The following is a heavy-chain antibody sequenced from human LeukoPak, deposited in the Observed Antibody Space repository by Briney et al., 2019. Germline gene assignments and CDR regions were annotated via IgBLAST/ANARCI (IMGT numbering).Heavy chain of an antibody. CDR3: AKDRPEFTSGWFLGGFDY. D-gene: IGHD6-19*01. V-gene: IGHV3-30*02. J-gene: IGHJ4*02. CDR2: IRYDGSNE. CDR1: GFTFSSFG. Sequence: PGGSLRLSCEASGFTFSSFGMHWVRQAPGKGLEWVALIRYDGSNELYVDSVRGRFTVSRDNSKNTLYLQMNSLRPDDTAIYYCAKDRPEFTSGWFLGGFDYWGQGALVTVSS.